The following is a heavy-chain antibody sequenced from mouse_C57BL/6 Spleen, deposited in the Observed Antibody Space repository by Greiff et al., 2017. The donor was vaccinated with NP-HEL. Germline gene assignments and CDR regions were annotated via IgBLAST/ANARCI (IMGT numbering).Heavy chain of an antibody. D-gene: IGHD1-1*02. Sequence: VQLQQPGAELVMPGASVKLSCKASGYTFTSYWMPWVKQRPGQGLEWIGEIDPSDSYTNYNQKFKGKSTLTVAKASNTAYMQLSSLTSEDSAVYYCARGGSHYYAMDDWGKGTSVTVSS. CDR3: ARGGSHYYAMDD. CDR2: IDPSDSYT. V-gene: IGHV1-69*01. CDR1: GYTFTSYW. J-gene: IGHJ4*01.